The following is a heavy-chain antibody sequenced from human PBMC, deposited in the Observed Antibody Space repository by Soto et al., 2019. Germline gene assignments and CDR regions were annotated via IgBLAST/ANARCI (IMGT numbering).Heavy chain of an antibody. CDR2: INPNSGGT. D-gene: IGHD4-17*01. J-gene: IGHJ6*02. Sequence: ASVKVSCKVSGYTLTELSMHWVRQAPGQGLEWMGWINPNSGGTNYAQKFQGWVTMTRDTSISTAYMELSRLRSDDTAVYCCAASTTVTTYYYYYGMDVWGQGTTVTVSS. CDR3: AASTTVTTYYYYYGMDV. CDR1: GYTLTELS. V-gene: IGHV1-2*04.